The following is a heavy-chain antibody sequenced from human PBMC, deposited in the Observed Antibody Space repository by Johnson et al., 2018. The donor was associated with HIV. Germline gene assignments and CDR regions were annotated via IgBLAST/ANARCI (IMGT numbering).Heavy chain of an antibody. CDR3: AKGEWGAGTDAFDI. Sequence: VQLVESGGGVVRPGDSLRLSCVASGFTFDDYGMNWVRLVPGKGLEWVSYISRSGSTIYYADSVKGRFTISRDSSKNTLYLQMNSLRAEDTAVYYCAKGEWGAGTDAFDIWGQGTMVTVSS. D-gene: IGHD3-16*01. CDR1: GFTFDDYG. V-gene: IGHV3-48*01. CDR2: ISRSGSTI. J-gene: IGHJ3*02.